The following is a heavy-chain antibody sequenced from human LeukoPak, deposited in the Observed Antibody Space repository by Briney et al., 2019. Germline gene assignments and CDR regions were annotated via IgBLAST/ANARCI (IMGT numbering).Heavy chain of an antibody. CDR3: ARGLYYYDSSGEFDY. CDR1: GGSFSGYY. Sequence: SETLSLTCAVYGGSFSGYYWSWIRQPPGKGLEWIGEINHSGSTNYNPSLKSRVTISVDTSKNQFSLKLSSVTAADTAVYYCARGLYYYDSSGEFDYWGQGTLVTVSS. J-gene: IGHJ4*02. D-gene: IGHD3-22*01. V-gene: IGHV4-34*01. CDR2: INHSGST.